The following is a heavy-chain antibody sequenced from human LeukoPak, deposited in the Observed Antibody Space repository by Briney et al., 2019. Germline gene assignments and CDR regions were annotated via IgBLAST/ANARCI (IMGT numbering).Heavy chain of an antibody. D-gene: IGHD6-19*01. Sequence: SETLSLTCTVSAGSISSSLYYWGWIRQPPGKGLECIGSIYYSGSTYCNPSLKSRITISVDTSKNQFSLKLTSVTAADTGIYYCARTSGWYPEYFQNWGQGTLVTVSS. CDR2: IYYSGST. J-gene: IGHJ1*01. CDR3: ARTSGWYPEYFQN. V-gene: IGHV4-39*01. CDR1: AGSISSSLYY.